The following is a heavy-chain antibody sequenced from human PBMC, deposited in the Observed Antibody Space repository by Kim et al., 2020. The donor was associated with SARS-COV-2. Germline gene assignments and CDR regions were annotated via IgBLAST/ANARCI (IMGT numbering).Heavy chain of an antibody. CDR3: LGFDCSGGSCVGGF. D-gene: IGHD2-15*01. CDR1: GFTLSGSS. Sequence: GGSLRLSCAASGFTLSGSSVHWVRQASGKGLEWVGRIRSRDTYPTAYAASVKGRFAISRDDSKNTAYLQMNSLNGDDTAVYYCLGFDCSGGSCVGGFWGQGTLVSVSS. V-gene: IGHV3-73*01. CDR2: IRSRDTYPT. J-gene: IGHJ4*02.